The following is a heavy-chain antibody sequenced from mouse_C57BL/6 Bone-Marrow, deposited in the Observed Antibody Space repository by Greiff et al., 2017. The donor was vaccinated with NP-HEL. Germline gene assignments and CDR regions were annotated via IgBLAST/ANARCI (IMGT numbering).Heavy chain of an antibody. Sequence: EVKLVESGGGLVKPGGSLKLSCAASGFTFSDYGMHWVRQAPEKGLEWVAYISSGSSTIYYADTVKGRFTISRDNAKNTLFLQMTSLRSEDTAMYYCARNYGSKRYYYAMDYWGQGTSVTVSS. CDR1: GFTFSDYG. D-gene: IGHD1-1*01. CDR2: ISSGSSTI. CDR3: ARNYGSKRYYYAMDY. J-gene: IGHJ4*01. V-gene: IGHV5-17*01.